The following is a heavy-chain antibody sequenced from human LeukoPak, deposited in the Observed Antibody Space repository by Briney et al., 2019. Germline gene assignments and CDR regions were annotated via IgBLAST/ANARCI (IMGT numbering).Heavy chain of an antibody. CDR3: ARDRWSSSWHGYYYYYGMDV. J-gene: IGHJ6*02. CDR1: GFTVSSNY. CDR2: IYSGGST. D-gene: IGHD6-13*01. V-gene: IGHV3-66*01. Sequence: PGGSLRLSCVASGFTVSSNYMSWIRQAPGKGLEWVSVIYSGGSTYYADSVKGRFTISRDNSKNTLYLQMNSLRAEDTAVYYCARDRWSSSWHGYYYYYGMDVWGQGTTVTVSS.